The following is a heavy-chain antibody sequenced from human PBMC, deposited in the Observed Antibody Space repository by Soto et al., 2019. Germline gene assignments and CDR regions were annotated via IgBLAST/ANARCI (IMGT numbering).Heavy chain of an antibody. Sequence: EVQLVESGGGLVQPGGSLRLSCAASGFTFSSYSMNWVLQAPGKGLEWVSSITSSSSYIYSADSVKGRFTISRDNAKNSLYLEMNSLRAEHTAVYYCERGGWSYYGSDLLFDYWGQGTLVTVSS. V-gene: IGHV3-21*01. CDR3: ERGGWSYYGSDLLFDY. CDR1: GFTFSSYS. CDR2: ITSSSSYI. D-gene: IGHD1-26*01. J-gene: IGHJ4*02.